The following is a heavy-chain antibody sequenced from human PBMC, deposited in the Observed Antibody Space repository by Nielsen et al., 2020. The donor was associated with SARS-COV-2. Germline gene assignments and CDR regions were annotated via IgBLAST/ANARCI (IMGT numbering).Heavy chain of an antibody. CDR2: IYSGGSST. J-gene: IGHJ4*02. CDR3: AKDGRDDYGDYGSD. CDR1: GFTFSSYA. V-gene: IGHV3-23*03. D-gene: IGHD4-17*01. Sequence: GESLKISCAASGFTFSSYAMSWVRQAPGKGLEWVSVIYSGGSSTYYADSVKGRFTISRDNSKNTLYLQMNSLRAEDTAVYYCAKDGRDDYGDYGSDWGQGTLVTVSS.